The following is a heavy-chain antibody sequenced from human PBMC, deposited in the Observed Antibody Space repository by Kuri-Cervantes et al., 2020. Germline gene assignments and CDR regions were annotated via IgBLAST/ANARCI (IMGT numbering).Heavy chain of an antibody. D-gene: IGHD1-26*01. V-gene: IGHV3-30-3*01. CDR3: ARDRSGGSFDY. CDR2: ISYDGSNK. Sequence: GESLKISCAASGFTFSSYAMHWVRQAPGKGLEWVAVISYDGSNKYYADSVKGRFTISRDNSKNTLYLQMNSLRAEDTAVYYCARDRSGGSFDYWGQGTLVTVSS. CDR1: GFTFSSYA. J-gene: IGHJ4*02.